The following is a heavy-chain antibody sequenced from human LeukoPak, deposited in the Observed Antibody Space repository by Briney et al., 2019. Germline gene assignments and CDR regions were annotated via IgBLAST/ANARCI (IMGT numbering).Heavy chain of an antibody. CDR1: GFTFTTNA. J-gene: IGHJ4*02. D-gene: IGHD2-21*01. CDR2: IGDSDT. Sequence: PGGSLRLSCTTSGFTFTTNAMSWVRQAPGKGLEWVSSIGDSDTYYADSVKGRFTISSDNSKTTVYLYMNSLRVKDTAVYYCAKDWIQFNGVFDCLDSWGQGSPVTVS. CDR3: AKDWIQFNGVFDCLDS. V-gene: IGHV3-23*01.